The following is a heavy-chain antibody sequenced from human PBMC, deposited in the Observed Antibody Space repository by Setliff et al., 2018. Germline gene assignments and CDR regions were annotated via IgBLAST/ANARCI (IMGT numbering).Heavy chain of an antibody. D-gene: IGHD6-19*01. CDR3: ARVNQYSSVWYNYYYGMDV. CDR1: GGSISSSSYY. CDR2: IYYSGST. V-gene: IGHV4-39*07. J-gene: IGHJ6*02. Sequence: SETLSLTCTVSGGSISSSSYYWGWIRQPPGKGLEWIGSIYYSGSTYYSPSLKSRVTISVDTSKNQLSLKLSSVTAADTAVYYCARVNQYSSVWYNYYYGMDVWGQGTTVTVSS.